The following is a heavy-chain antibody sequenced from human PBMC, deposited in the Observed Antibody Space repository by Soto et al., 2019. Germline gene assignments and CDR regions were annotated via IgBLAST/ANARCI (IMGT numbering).Heavy chain of an antibody. CDR2: VYYTGST. J-gene: IGHJ4*02. Sequence: SETLSLTCSVSGGSISGSYWSWIRQSPGKGLEWLGYVYYTGSTNYSPSLRSRVSISVDTSKNEFSLRLSSVTAADTAVYFCARTVAVPGAHIDYWGQGTQVTVYS. CDR3: ARTVAVPGAHIDY. D-gene: IGHD6-19*01. V-gene: IGHV4-59*01. CDR1: GGSISGSY.